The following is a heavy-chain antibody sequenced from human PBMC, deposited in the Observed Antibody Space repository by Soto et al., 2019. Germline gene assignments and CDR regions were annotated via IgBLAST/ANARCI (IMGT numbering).Heavy chain of an antibody. Sequence: QVQLVESGGGVVQPGRSLRLSCAASGFTISNYGMHGVRQAPGKGLEWVALIWYDGSNKYYGDSVTGRFTISRDNSNKTLYLQMNSLRDEDTAVYYCARGRPVETAVVSSGFDSWGQGTLVTVSS. V-gene: IGHV3-33*01. CDR3: ARGRPVETAVVSSGFDS. CDR1: GFTISNYG. CDR2: IWYDGSNK. D-gene: IGHD5-18*01. J-gene: IGHJ4*02.